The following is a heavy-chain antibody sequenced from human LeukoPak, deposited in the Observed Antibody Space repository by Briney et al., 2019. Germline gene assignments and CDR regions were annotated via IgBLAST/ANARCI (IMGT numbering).Heavy chain of an antibody. D-gene: IGHD4-11*01. CDR2: IKSKGGGGTT. CDR3: AKRREYSFPY. V-gene: IGHV3-15*01. CDR1: GFTFSIAW. Sequence: GGSLRLSCAASGFTFSIAWMTWVRQAPGKGLEWVGRIKSKGGGGTTDYSAPVKGRFTISRDDSKTTLYLQMNSLETEDTALYYCAKRREYSFPYWGQGTVVTVSS. J-gene: IGHJ4*02.